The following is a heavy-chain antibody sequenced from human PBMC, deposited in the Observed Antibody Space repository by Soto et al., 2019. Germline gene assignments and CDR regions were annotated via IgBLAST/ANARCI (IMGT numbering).Heavy chain of an antibody. V-gene: IGHV4-30-4*01. J-gene: IGHJ1*01. D-gene: IGHD3-16*01. CDR1: GGSISSGDYY. CDR2: IYYSGST. CDR3: ARVSFFFSRGGACPSNCSPP. Sequence: SETLSLTCTVSGGSISSGDYYWSWIRQPPGKGLEWIGYIYYSGSTYYNPSLNSRVTISLDTSKNQFSLKLSSVTAADTAVYYCARVSFFFSRGGACPSNCSPPGGRGPLSPASS.